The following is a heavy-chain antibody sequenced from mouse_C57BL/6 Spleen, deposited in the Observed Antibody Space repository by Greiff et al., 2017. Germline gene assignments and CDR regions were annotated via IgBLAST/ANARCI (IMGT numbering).Heavy chain of an antibody. D-gene: IGHD2-3*01. CDR2: IDPEDGDT. Sequence: EVQLQQSGAELVRPGASVKLSCTASGFNIKDYYMHWVKQRPEQGLEWIGRIDPEDGDTEYAPKFQGKATMTADTSSNPAYLQLSSLTSEDTAVYYCTTDDGYSVAYWGQGTLGTVSA. J-gene: IGHJ3*01. CDR3: TTDDGYSVAY. V-gene: IGHV14-1*01. CDR1: GFNIKDYY.